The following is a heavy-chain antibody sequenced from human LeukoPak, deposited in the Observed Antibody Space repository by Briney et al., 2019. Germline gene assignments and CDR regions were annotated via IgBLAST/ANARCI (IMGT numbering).Heavy chain of an antibody. CDR2: INPSGGST. Sequence: ASVKVSCKASGYTFTSYYMHWVRQAPGQGLEWMGIINPSGGSTGYAQKFQGRVTMTRDTSTSTGYMELRRLRSEDAAVYYCARGGSYGDYLDYWGQGTLVTVSS. J-gene: IGHJ4*02. CDR1: GYTFTSYY. CDR3: ARGGSYGDYLDY. V-gene: IGHV1-46*01. D-gene: IGHD4-17*01.